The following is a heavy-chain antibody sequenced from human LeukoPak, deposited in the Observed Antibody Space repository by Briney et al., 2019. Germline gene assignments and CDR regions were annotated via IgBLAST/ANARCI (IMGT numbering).Heavy chain of an antibody. CDR3: ARDQPYYYGSGSSSHSDY. Sequence: ASVKVSCKASGYTFTGYYMRWVRQAPGQGLEWMGWTNPNSGGTNYAQKFQGRVTMTRDTSISTAYMELSRLRSDDTAVYYCARDQPYYYGSGSSSHSDYWGQGTLVTVSS. CDR2: TNPNSGGT. D-gene: IGHD3-10*01. V-gene: IGHV1-2*02. CDR1: GYTFTGYY. J-gene: IGHJ4*02.